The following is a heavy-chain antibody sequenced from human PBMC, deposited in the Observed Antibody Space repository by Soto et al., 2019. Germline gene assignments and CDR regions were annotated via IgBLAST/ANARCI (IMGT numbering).Heavy chain of an antibody. CDR2: IKSKTDGGTT. CDR3: TPQYSSSSGYYYYYMDF. V-gene: IGHV3-15*01. CDR1: GFTFSNAW. J-gene: IGHJ6*03. Sequence: EVQLVESGGGLVKPGGSLRLSCAASGFTFSNAWMSWVRQAPGKGLEWVGRIKSKTDGGTTDYASTVKGRFTISRDDSKNTLYLQMNSLKTEDTAVYYCTPQYSSSSGYYYYYMDFWGKGTTVTVSS. D-gene: IGHD6-6*01.